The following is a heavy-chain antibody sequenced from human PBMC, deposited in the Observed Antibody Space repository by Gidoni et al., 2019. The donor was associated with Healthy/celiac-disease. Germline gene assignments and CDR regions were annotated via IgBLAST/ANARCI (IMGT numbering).Heavy chain of an antibody. CDR1: GFTFSSYA. Sequence: EVQLLESGGGLVQPGGSLRLSCAASGFTFSSYAMSWVRQAPGKGLEWFSAISGSGGSTYYADSVKDRFTISRDNSKNTLYLQMNSLRAEDTAVYYCAKNPNYDFWSGYYTPLFYWGQGTLVTVSS. J-gene: IGHJ4*02. V-gene: IGHV3-23*01. CDR3: AKNPNYDFWSGYYTPLFY. D-gene: IGHD3-3*01. CDR2: ISGSGGST.